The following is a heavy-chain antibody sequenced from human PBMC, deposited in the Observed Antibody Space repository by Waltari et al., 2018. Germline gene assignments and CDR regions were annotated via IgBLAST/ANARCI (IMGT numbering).Heavy chain of an antibody. J-gene: IGHJ5*02. CDR3: TRGTGTSWFDT. CDR2: INTNSGDT. V-gene: IGHV1-2*02. Sequence: QVQLVQSGAEVQEPGTSLKDSCQSSGYAFPNHYIHWVRKAPGQGLEWMAWINTNSGDTKSSQKFQGRVTLTRDTSINTAFMQLTGLTSDDTALYYCTRGTGTSWFDTWGQGTLIIVAS. D-gene: IGHD1-1*01. CDR1: GYAFPNHY.